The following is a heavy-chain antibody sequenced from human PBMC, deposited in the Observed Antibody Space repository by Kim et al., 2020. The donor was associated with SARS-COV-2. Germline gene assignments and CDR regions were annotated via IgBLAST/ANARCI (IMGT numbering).Heavy chain of an antibody. D-gene: IGHD4-17*01. J-gene: IGHJ2*01. V-gene: IGHV3-11*06. CDR3: ARGDNGDYEHAWYFDL. Sequence: VKGRFTISRDNAKNSLYLQMNSLGAEDPAVYYCARGDNGDYEHAWYFDLWGRGTLVTVSS.